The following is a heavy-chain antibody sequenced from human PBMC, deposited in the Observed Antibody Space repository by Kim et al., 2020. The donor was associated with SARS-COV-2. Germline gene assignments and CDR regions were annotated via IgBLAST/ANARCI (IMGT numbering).Heavy chain of an antibody. V-gene: IGHV3-21*01. Sequence: GGSLRLSCAASGFTFSSYSMNWVRQAPGKGLEWVSSISSSSSYIYYADSVKGRFTISRDNAKNSLYLQMNSLRAEDTAVYYCARELVATIFPRGDYYYGMDVWGQGTTVTVSS. J-gene: IGHJ6*02. CDR2: ISSSSSYI. D-gene: IGHD5-12*01. CDR1: GFTFSSYS. CDR3: ARELVATIFPRGDYYYGMDV.